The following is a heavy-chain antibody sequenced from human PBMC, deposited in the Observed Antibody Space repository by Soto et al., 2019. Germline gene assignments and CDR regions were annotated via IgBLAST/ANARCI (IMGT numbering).Heavy chain of an antibody. CDR2: IKQEGSEK. CDR1: GFTFSSYC. J-gene: IGHJ6*02. V-gene: IGHV3-7*03. D-gene: IGHD6-19*01. CDR3: ARDWGSSGWGYYYYYGMDV. Sequence: GGSLRLSCAASGFTFSSYCMSWVRQAPGKVLEWVANIKQEGSEKYYVDSVKGRFTISRDNAKNSPYLQMNSLRAEDTAVYYCARDWGSSGWGYYYYYGMDVWGQGTTVTVSS.